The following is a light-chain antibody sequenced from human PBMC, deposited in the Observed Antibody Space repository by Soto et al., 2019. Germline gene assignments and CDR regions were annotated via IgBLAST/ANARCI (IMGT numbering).Light chain of an antibody. J-gene: IGKJ4*01. V-gene: IGKV3-11*01. Sequence: VLTQSPATLSLSPGERATLSCRASQSVSSHLGWYQQKLGQAPRLLIYETSNRAPGIPARFSGSGSGTDFTLTISTLEPEDFAVYYYQQRGNGLTFGGGTKVEMK. CDR2: ETS. CDR3: QQRGNGLT. CDR1: QSVSSH.